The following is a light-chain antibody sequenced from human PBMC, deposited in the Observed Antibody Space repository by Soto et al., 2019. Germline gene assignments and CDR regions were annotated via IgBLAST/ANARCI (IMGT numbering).Light chain of an antibody. Sequence: EIVLTQSPATLSVSPGERAALSCRASQSVSNNLAWYQQKPGQPPRLLIFGASTRATGIPARFSGSGSEAEFALTISTLQSEDFATYYCQQSYSTPITFGQGTRLEIK. CDR3: QQSYSTPIT. V-gene: IGKV3D-15*01. CDR1: QSVSNN. CDR2: GAS. J-gene: IGKJ5*01.